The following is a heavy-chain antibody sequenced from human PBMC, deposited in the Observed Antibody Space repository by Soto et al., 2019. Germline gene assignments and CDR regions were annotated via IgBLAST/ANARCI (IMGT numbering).Heavy chain of an antibody. Sequence: SETLSLTCTVSGGSISSYYWSWIRQPPGKGLEWIGYIYYSGSTNYNPSLKSRVTISVDTSKNQFSLKLSSVTAADTAVYYCARVGGSGSYFLGNWFDPWGQGTLVTVSS. V-gene: IGHV4-59*01. J-gene: IGHJ5*02. CDR1: GGSISSYY. D-gene: IGHD1-26*01. CDR2: IYYSGST. CDR3: ARVGGSGSYFLGNWFDP.